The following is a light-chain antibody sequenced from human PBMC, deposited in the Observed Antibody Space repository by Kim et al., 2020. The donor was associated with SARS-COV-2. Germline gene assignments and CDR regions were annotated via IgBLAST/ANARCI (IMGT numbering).Light chain of an antibody. J-gene: IGLJ3*02. CDR3: SSYTSSSTLV. CDR2: DVS. Sequence: GQSITISCTGTSSDVGGYNYVSCYQQHPGKAPILMIYDVSNRPSGVSNRFSCSKSGNTASLTISGLQAEDAADYYCSSYTSSSTLVFGGGTQLTVL. CDR1: SSDVGGYNY. V-gene: IGLV2-14*03.